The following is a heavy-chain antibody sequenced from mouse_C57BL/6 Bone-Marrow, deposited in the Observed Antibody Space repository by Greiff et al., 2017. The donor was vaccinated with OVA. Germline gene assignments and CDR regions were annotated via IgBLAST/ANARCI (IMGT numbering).Heavy chain of an antibody. V-gene: IGHV14-4*01. D-gene: IGHD2-10*01. CDR1: GFNIKDDY. J-gene: IGHJ2*01. CDR2: IDPENGDT. CDR3: TTPYYGNYEDYFDY. Sequence: EVQLQQSGAELVRPGASVKLSCTASGFNIKDDYMHWVKQRPEQGLEWIGWIDPENGDTEYASKFQGKATITADTSSNTAYMQLNSLTSEDTAVYYFTTPYYGNYEDYFDYWDQGTTLTVSS.